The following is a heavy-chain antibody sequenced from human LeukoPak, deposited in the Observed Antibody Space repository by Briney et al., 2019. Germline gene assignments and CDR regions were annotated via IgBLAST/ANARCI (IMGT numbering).Heavy chain of an antibody. V-gene: IGHV4-59*12. Sequence: SETLSLTCTVSGGSISSSYWSWIRQPPRKGLEWIGYIYYSGSTNYNPSLKSRVTISVDTSKNQFSLKLSSVTAADTAVYYCARRTELGIAAAGTDFDYWGQGTLVTVSS. CDR1: GGSISSSY. J-gene: IGHJ4*02. CDR2: IYYSGST. CDR3: ARRTELGIAAAGTDFDY. D-gene: IGHD6-13*01.